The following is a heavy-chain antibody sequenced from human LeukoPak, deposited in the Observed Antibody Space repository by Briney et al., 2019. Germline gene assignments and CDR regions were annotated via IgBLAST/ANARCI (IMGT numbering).Heavy chain of an antibody. J-gene: IGHJ4*02. Sequence: SETLSLTCSVSGDSITTSYWNWIRQPPGLGLEWIGSIFYSGNTKYNPALQSRVTISVDTSKNQFSLEVNSVTAADTAVYYCARGRLSPSAFRPFEHWGRGTLVTVSS. CDR2: IFYSGNT. V-gene: IGHV4-59*01. CDR3: ARGRLSPSAFRPFEH. CDR1: GDSITTSY. D-gene: IGHD2/OR15-2a*01.